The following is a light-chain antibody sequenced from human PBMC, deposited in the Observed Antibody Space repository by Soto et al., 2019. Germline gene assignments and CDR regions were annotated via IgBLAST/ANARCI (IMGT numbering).Light chain of an antibody. CDR2: EVS. J-gene: IGLJ1*01. V-gene: IGLV2-14*01. Sequence: QSALTQPASVSGSPGQSITISCTGNSGDIGTYNYVSWYQQHPGKAPKLMIYEVSNRPSGVSNRLSGSKSGNTASLTISGLQAEDEADYYCCSYAGSGDVFGSGTKLTVL. CDR3: CSYAGSGDV. CDR1: SGDIGTYNY.